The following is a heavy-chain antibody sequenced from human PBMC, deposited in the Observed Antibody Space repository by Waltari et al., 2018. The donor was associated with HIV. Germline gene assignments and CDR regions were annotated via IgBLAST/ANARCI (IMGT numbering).Heavy chain of an antibody. D-gene: IGHD3-22*01. J-gene: IGHJ4*02. CDR3: ARGPGTMIVVVTPFDY. CDR1: GYTFTSYG. V-gene: IGHV1-18*01. Sequence: QVQLVQSGAEVKKPGASVKVSCKASGYTFTSYGISWVRQAPGQGLEWMVWISAYNGNTKDAQKLQGRVTRTTDTSTSTAYMELRSLRSDDTAVYYCARGPGTMIVVVTPFDYWGQGTLVTVSS. CDR2: ISAYNGNT.